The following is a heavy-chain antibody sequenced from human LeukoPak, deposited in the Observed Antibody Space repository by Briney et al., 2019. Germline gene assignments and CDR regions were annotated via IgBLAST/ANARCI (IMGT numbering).Heavy chain of an antibody. Sequence: GASVKVSCKASGYTFTSYYMHWVRQAPGQGLEWMGIINPSGGSTSYAQKFQGRVAMTRDMSTSTVYMELSSLRSEDTAVYYCARDMWSGYYSAGYWGQGTLVTVSS. V-gene: IGHV1-46*01. J-gene: IGHJ4*02. CDR3: ARDMWSGYYSAGY. D-gene: IGHD3-3*01. CDR1: GYTFTSYY. CDR2: INPSGGST.